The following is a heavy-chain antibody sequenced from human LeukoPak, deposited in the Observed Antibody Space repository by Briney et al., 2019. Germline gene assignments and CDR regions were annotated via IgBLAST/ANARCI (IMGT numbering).Heavy chain of an antibody. D-gene: IGHD2-2*01. Sequence: GASVKVSCKASGGTFSSYAISWVRQAPGQGLEWMGGITPIFGTANYAQKFQGRVTITTDESTSTAYMELSSLRSEDTAVYYCARDTYQLPNYYYYYMDVWGKGTTVTVSS. CDR2: ITPIFGTA. CDR1: GGTFSSYA. V-gene: IGHV1-69*05. J-gene: IGHJ6*03. CDR3: ARDTYQLPNYYYYYMDV.